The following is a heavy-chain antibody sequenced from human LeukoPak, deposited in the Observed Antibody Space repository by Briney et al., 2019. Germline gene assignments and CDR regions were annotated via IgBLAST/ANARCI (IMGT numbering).Heavy chain of an antibody. CDR2: INPNSGGT. Sequence: GESLKVSCKASGYTFTGYYMHWVRQAPGQGLEWMGWINPNSGGTNYAQKFQGRVTMTRDTSISTAYMELSRLRSDDTAVYYCARVEGITMVRGVDYWGQGTLVTVSS. J-gene: IGHJ4*02. CDR1: GYTFTGYY. V-gene: IGHV1-2*02. D-gene: IGHD3-10*01. CDR3: ARVEGITMVRGVDY.